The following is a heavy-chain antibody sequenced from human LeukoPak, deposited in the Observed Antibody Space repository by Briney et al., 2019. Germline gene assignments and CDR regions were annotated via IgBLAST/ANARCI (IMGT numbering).Heavy chain of an antibody. CDR1: GGTFSSYA. Sequence: ASVKVSCKASGGTFSSYAISWVRQAPGQGLEWMGGIIPIFGTANYAQKFQGRVTITADESTSTAYMELSSLRSEDTAVYYCARDRSYYDFWSGYSLLGAFDIWGQGTMVTVSS. CDR2: IIPIFGTA. V-gene: IGHV1-69*13. J-gene: IGHJ3*02. CDR3: ARDRSYYDFWSGYSLLGAFDI. D-gene: IGHD3-3*01.